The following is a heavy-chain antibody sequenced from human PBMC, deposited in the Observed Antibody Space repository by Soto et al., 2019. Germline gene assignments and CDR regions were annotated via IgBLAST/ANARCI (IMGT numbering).Heavy chain of an antibody. Sequence: PGESLKISCKGSGYSFTSYWISWVRQMPGEGLEWMGRIDPSDSYTNYSPSFQGHVTISADKSISTAYLQWSSLKASDTAMYYCARRRGYYDSSGSYYYGMDVWGEGTTVTVS. D-gene: IGHD3-22*01. J-gene: IGHJ6*02. V-gene: IGHV5-10-1*01. CDR1: GYSFTSYW. CDR3: ARRRGYYDSSGSYYYGMDV. CDR2: IDPSDSYT.